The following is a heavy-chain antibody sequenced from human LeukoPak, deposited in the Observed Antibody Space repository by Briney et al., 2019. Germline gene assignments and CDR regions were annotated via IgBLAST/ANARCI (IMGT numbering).Heavy chain of an antibody. J-gene: IGHJ4*02. Sequence: PGGSLRLSCAASGFTFSSYWMSWVRQAPGKGLEWVANIKREGSDKYYVGSVEGRFTISRDNDKNSLYLQMSSLRAEDTAIYYCARALYNRGWYPDYFDSWGQGALVTVSS. CDR1: GFTFSSYW. V-gene: IGHV3-7*01. CDR2: IKREGSDK. D-gene: IGHD6-19*01. CDR3: ARALYNRGWYPDYFDS.